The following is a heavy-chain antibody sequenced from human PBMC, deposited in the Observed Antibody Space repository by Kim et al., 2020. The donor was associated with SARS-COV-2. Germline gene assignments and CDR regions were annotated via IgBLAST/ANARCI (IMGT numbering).Heavy chain of an antibody. J-gene: IGHJ1*01. V-gene: IGHV3-11*01. CDR2: TI. D-gene: IGHD3-10*01. Sequence: TIYYADSVKGRFTISRDNAKNSLYLQMNSLRAEDTAVYYCARYRGSIQHWGQGTLVTVSS. CDR3: ARYRGSIQH.